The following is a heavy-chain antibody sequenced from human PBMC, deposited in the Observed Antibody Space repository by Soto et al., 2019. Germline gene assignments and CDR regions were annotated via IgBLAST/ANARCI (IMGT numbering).Heavy chain of an antibody. CDR1: GFTFISYW. Sequence: GGSLRLSCAASGFTFISYWMSWVRQAPGKGLEWVANIKQDGSEKYYVDSVKGRFTISRDNAKNSLYLQMNSLRAEDTAVYYCARVAQRQWLALDAFDIWGQGTMVTVSS. J-gene: IGHJ3*02. V-gene: IGHV3-7*01. CDR3: ARVAQRQWLALDAFDI. CDR2: IKQDGSEK. D-gene: IGHD6-19*01.